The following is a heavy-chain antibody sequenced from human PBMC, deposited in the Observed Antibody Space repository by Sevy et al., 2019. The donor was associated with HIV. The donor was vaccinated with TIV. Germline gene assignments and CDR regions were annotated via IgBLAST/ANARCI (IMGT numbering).Heavy chain of an antibody. CDR3: AGVRDGYCSGGSCYYGYFCDY. CDR1: GFIFSNYY. J-gene: IGHJ4*02. Sequence: GGSLRLSCAASGFIFSNYYMTWVRQAPGKGLEWVSYISDRSDTISYADSVKGRFTISRDNAKNALYLQMSSLRGEDTAVYYCAGVRDGYCSGGSCYYGYFCDYWGQGTLVTVSS. V-gene: IGHV3-48*01. D-gene: IGHD2-15*01. CDR2: ISDRSDTI.